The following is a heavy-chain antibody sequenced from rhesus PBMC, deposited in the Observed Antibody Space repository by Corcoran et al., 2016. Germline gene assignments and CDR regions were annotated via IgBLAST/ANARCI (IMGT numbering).Heavy chain of an antibody. D-gene: IGHD1-38*01. CDR3: AGPGYYFDY. CDR1: GGSISSSNL. CDR2: IYGGCGRT. Sequence: QVQLQESGPGVVKPSETLSLTCAVSGGSISSSNLRSWFRLFPGKGLEWIGYIYGGCGRTSDHPRLEGRVTISADTTKSQFSLKLSSVTAADTAVYYCAGPGYYFDYWGQGVLVTVSS. J-gene: IGHJ4*01. V-gene: IGHV4-93*01.